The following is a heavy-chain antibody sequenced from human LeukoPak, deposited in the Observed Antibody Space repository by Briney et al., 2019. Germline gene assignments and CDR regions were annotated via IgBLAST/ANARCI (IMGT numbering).Heavy chain of an antibody. D-gene: IGHD1-1*01. J-gene: IGHJ3*01. V-gene: IGHV4-34*01. Sequence: KPSETLSLTCAVYGGSFSDYYWNWIRQPPGKGLEWIGEMNHIGSAKYNPSLKSRVTISVDTSKIQFSLKLTSVTAADTAVYYCASIHQLRGTDVFDLWGQGAMVTVSS. CDR1: GGSFSDYY. CDR2: MNHIGSA. CDR3: ASIHQLRGTDVFDL.